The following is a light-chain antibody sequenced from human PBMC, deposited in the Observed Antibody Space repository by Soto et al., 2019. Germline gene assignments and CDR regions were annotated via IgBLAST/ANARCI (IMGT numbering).Light chain of an antibody. CDR3: MQALQTPWT. CDR2: LGS. Sequence: DIVMTQSPLSLPVTPGEPASISCRSSQSLLHSNGYNYLDWYLQKPGQSPQLLIYLGSSRASGVPDRFSGSGSGTDFTLKIGRVEAEDVGVYYCMQALQTPWTFGQGTKVEIK. CDR1: QSLLHSNGYNY. V-gene: IGKV2-28*01. J-gene: IGKJ1*01.